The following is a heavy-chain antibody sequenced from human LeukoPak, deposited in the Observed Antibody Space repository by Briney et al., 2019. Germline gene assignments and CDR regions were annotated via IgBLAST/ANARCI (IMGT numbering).Heavy chain of an antibody. CDR3: ARVTSYYYNTSGDYYFDY. V-gene: IGHV3-7*04. D-gene: IGHD3-22*01. Sequence: GGSLRLSCAVSGFTFSNYWMSWVRQVSGKGLECVANIIQDGSAKNYVDSVEGRFTISRDNAKNSLYLQMNSLRVEDTAVYYCARVTSYYYNTSGDYYFDYWGQGTLVTVSS. J-gene: IGHJ4*02. CDR1: GFTFSNYW. CDR2: IIQDGSAK.